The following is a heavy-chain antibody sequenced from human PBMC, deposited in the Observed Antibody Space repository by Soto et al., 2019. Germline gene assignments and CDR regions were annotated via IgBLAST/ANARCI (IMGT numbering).Heavy chain of an antibody. CDR1: GFTFNSYV. D-gene: IGHD6-13*01. J-gene: IGHJ4*02. CDR3: ARVNPPTAPGIAAAGFDY. V-gene: IGHV3-30*03. CDR2: ISNDGRNE. Sequence: PGGSLRLSCAASGFTFNSYVTTWVRQAPGKGLEWVAVISNDGRNEYYADSVKGRFSISRDSSKNTLYLQRNSLRAEDMAVYYCARVNPPTAPGIAAAGFDYWGQGTLVTVSS.